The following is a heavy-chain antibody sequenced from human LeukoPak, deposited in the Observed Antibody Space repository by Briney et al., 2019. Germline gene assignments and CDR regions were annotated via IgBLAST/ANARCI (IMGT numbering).Heavy chain of an antibody. CDR1: GFTFSHPW. CDR3: PKTGYDILTGIEVFDY. CDR2: ISGSGGST. J-gene: IGHJ4*02. D-gene: IGHD3-9*01. V-gene: IGHV3-23*01. Sequence: GGSLRLSCAAAGFTFSHPWMSWVHHAPVKGLERVSAISGSGGSTYYADSVKGRFTISRDNAKNTLYLQMNSLRAEDTALFFKPKTGYDILTGIEVFDYWGQGTLVTVSS.